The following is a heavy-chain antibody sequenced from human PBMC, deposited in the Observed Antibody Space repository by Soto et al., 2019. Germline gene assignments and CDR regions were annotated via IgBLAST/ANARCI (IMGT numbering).Heavy chain of an antibody. J-gene: IGHJ3*02. V-gene: IGHV3-53*01. D-gene: IGHD4-17*01. Sequence: GGSLRRSWAPSGFIVSNNHMSWGRQAPGKGPEWVSNLYTDGNAFYADSVKGRFTISRDNSRNALYLQMNSLRAEDTAVYYCVRDYDCGDAGALDIWGQGTMVTVSS. CDR2: LYTDGNA. CDR1: GFIVSNNH. CDR3: VRDYDCGDAGALDI.